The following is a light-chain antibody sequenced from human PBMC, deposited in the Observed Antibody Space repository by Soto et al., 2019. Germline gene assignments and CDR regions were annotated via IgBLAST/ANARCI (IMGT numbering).Light chain of an antibody. CDR3: QQYNNWPPIP. J-gene: IGKJ5*01. CDR2: GAS. V-gene: IGKV3-15*01. Sequence: EIVMTQSPATLSVSPGERATLSCRASQSVSSNLAWYQQKPGQAPRLLIYGASTRATGIPARFSGSGSGTEFTLTISSLQSEDFADYYCQQYNNWPPIPFGQGTRLEIK. CDR1: QSVSSN.